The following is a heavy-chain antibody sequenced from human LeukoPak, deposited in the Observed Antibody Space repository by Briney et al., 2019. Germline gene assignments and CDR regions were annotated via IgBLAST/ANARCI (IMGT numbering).Heavy chain of an antibody. CDR1: GYTFTTYG. J-gene: IGHJ4*02. CDR3: ARDMISYSSGWEPLDY. CDR2: ISAYNGNT. D-gene: IGHD6-25*01. Sequence: ASVKVSCKASGYTFTTYGISWVRQAPGQGLEWMGWISAYNGNTKYAQKLQGRVTMTTDTSTSTAYMELRSLRSDDTAVYYCARDMISYSSGWEPLDYWGQGTLVTVSS. V-gene: IGHV1-18*01.